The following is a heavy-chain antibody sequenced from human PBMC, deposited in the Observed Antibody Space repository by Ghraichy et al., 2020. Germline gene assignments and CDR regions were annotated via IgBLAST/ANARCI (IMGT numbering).Heavy chain of an antibody. V-gene: IGHV1-2*06. Sequence: ASVKVSCKASGYTFTGYYMHWVRQAPGQGLEWMGRINPNSGGTNYAQKFQGRVTMTRDTSISTAYMELSRLRSDDTAVYYCARVVKVMWFGDDAFDIWGQGTMVTVSS. D-gene: IGHD3-10*01. CDR1: GYTFTGYY. CDR3: ARVVKVMWFGDDAFDI. CDR2: INPNSGGT. J-gene: IGHJ3*02.